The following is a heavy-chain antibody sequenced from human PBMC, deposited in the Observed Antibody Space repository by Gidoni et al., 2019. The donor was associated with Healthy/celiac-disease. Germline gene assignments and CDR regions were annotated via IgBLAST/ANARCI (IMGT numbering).Heavy chain of an antibody. Sequence: EVQLLESGGGLVQPGGSLRLSCAASGFTFSSYAMSWVRQAPGKGLEWVSAISGSGGSTYYADSVKGRFTISRDNSKNTLYLQMNSLRAEDTAVYYCAKGTYYDFWSGYYGGWFDPWGQGTLVTVSS. D-gene: IGHD3-3*01. CDR3: AKGTYYDFWSGYYGGWFDP. V-gene: IGHV3-23*01. CDR1: GFTFSSYA. J-gene: IGHJ5*02. CDR2: ISGSGGST.